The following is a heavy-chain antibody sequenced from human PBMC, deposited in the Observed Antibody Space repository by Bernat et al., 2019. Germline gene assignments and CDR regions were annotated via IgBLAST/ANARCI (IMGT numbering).Heavy chain of an antibody. Sequence: VQLVESGGGLVKPGGSLRLSCAASGFTFSSFGMHWVRQAPGKGLEWVALIRYDGSKKYYADSVKGQVTISRDNSKNMLYLQMNSLRAEDTAVYYCAKSVYSSDNYGMDVWGQGTTVTVSS. D-gene: IGHD6-19*01. CDR3: AKSVYSSDNYGMDV. CDR2: IRYDGSKK. J-gene: IGHJ6*02. V-gene: IGHV3-30*02. CDR1: GFTFSSFG.